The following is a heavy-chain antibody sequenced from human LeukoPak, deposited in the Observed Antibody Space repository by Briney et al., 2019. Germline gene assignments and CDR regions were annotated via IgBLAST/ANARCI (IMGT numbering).Heavy chain of an antibody. CDR1: GGSISSSSYY. CDR3: ARVRPSLYGMDV. J-gene: IGHJ6*02. Sequence: SETLSLTCTVSGGSISSSSYYWGWIRQPTGKGLEWIGSIYYSGSTYYNPSLKSRVTISVDTSKNQFSLKLSSVTAADTAVYYCARVRPSLYGMDVWGQGTTVTVSS. V-gene: IGHV4-39*07. CDR2: IYYSGST. D-gene: IGHD3-10*01.